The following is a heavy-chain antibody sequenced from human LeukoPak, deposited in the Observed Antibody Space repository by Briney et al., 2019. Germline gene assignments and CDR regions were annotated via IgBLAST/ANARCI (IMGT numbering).Heavy chain of an antibody. Sequence: ASVKVSCKASGYTFTSYGISWVRQAPGQGLEWMGWISAYNGNTNYAQKLQGRVTMTTDTSTSTAYMELSRLRSDDTAVYYCARVQQLARTLGYWGQGTLVTVSS. CDR2: ISAYNGNT. D-gene: IGHD6-13*01. CDR3: ARVQQLARTLGY. J-gene: IGHJ4*02. V-gene: IGHV1-18*01. CDR1: GYTFTSYG.